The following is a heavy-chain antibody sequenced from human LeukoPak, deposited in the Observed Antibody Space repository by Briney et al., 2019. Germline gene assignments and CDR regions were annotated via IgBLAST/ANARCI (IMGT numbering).Heavy chain of an antibody. J-gene: IGHJ6*04. CDR1: GLSFNTYA. CDR2: ISYDGSYT. CDR3: SRALDV. V-gene: IGHV3-30*04. Sequence: GGSLRLSCVDSGLSFNTYAMHWVRQAPGKGLEWVAAISYDGSYTYYRDSVRGRFTISRDNSKNTMYLQMNSLRAEDTAMYYCSRALDVWGKGTTVTVSS.